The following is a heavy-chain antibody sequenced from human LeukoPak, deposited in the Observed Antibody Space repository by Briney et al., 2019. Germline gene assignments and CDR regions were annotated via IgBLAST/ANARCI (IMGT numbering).Heavy chain of an antibody. CDR3: ARYDYVWGSYRPIDY. V-gene: IGHV1-18*01. D-gene: IGHD3-16*02. CDR2: ISAYNGNT. CDR1: GYTFTSYG. Sequence: ASVKVSCKASGYTFTSYGISWVRQAPGQGLEWMGWISAYNGNTNYAQKLQGRVTMTTDTCTSTAYMELRSLRSDDTAVYYCARYDYVWGSYRPIDYWGQGTLVTVSS. J-gene: IGHJ4*02.